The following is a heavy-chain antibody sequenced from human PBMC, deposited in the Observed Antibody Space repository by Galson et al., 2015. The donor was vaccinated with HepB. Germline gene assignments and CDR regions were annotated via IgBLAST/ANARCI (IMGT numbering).Heavy chain of an antibody. J-gene: IGHJ4*02. CDR2: ISTSGSTI. V-gene: IGHV3-11*01. CDR3: ARPSRRDPPSFDF. CDR1: GFTLSDYY. Sequence: SLRLSCAASGFTLSDYYMSWIRQAPGKGLEWISYISTSGSTISYADSVRGRFTISRDNVKNSVSLQMNSLRAEDTAVYYCARPSRRDPPSFDFWGQGTLVTVSS.